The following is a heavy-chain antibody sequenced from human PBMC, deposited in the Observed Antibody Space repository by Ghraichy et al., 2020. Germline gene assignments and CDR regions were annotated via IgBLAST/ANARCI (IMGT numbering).Heavy chain of an antibody. CDR3: ARAHSSSWYWFDP. CDR2: IYYSGST. J-gene: IGHJ5*02. V-gene: IGHV4-39*01. Sequence: SETLSLTCTVSGGSISSSSYYWGWIRQPPGKGLEWIGSIYYSGSTYYNPSLKSRVTISVDTSKNQFSLKLSSVTAADTAVYYCARAHSSSWYWFDPWGQGTLVTVSS. D-gene: IGHD6-13*01. CDR1: GGSISSSSYY.